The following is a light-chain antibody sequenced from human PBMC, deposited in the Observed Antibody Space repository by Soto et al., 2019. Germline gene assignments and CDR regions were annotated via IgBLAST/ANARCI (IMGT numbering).Light chain of an antibody. CDR2: GAS. J-gene: IGKJ1*01. Sequence: IVMTPSPATLSFSPGASTPLSCSASQSVGSSYLAWYQQKPGQAPRLLIYGASTRATGIPARFSGSGSGTEFTLTISSLQPDDFATYYCQQYNSYSRTFGQGTKVDIK. V-gene: IGKV3-15*01. CDR1: QSVGSSY. CDR3: QQYNSYSRT.